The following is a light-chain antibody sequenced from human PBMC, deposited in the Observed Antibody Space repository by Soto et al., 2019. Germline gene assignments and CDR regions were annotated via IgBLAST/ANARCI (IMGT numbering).Light chain of an antibody. CDR3: QQYNSYSWT. Sequence: MTQSPSTLSESVGDRVTITCRASQIISSWLAWYQQNPGKAPKLLIYKASSLESGVPSRFSGSGSGTEFTLTISSLQPDDFATYYCQQYNSYSWTFGQGTKV. J-gene: IGKJ1*01. CDR1: QIISSW. V-gene: IGKV1-5*03. CDR2: KAS.